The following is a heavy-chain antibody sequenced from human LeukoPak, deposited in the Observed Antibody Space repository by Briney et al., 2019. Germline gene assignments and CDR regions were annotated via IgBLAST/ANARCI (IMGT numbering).Heavy chain of an antibody. D-gene: IGHD3-3*01. CDR1: GGSISSGGYY. CDR2: IYYSGST. CDR3: ARGRITIFGVEPDDAFDI. Sequence: PSETLSLTCTVSGGSISSGGYYWSWIRQPPGKGLEWIGYIYYSGSTNYNSSLKSRVTISVDTSKNQFSLKLSSVTAADTAVYYCARGRITIFGVEPDDAFDIWGQGTMVTVSS. J-gene: IGHJ3*02. V-gene: IGHV4-61*08.